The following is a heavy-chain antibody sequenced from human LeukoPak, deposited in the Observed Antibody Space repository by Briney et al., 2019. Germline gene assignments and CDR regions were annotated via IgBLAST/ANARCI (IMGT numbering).Heavy chain of an antibody. CDR1: GFTFYGHA. CDR3: AKGDQLGIWNGDYNDGCGI. V-gene: IGHV3-9*01. D-gene: IGHD3-3*01. J-gene: IGHJ3*02. CDR2: ISRCSRSI. Sequence: GRSLRLSCAASGFTFYGHAMHWVRLAPGKGLEWVSCISRCSRSIGYADYVNSRFTISRDNAKNSLNMHINSLRAQDTALYYCAKGDQLGIWNGDYNDGCGIWGQGPMVTVSS.